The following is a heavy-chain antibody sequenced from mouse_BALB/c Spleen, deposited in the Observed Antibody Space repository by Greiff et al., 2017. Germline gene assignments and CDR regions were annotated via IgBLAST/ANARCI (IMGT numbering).Heavy chain of an antibody. D-gene: IGHD2-10*02. Sequence: EVKLMESGPSLVKPSQTLSLTCSVTGDSITSGYWNWIRKFPGNKLEYMGYISYSGSTYYNPSLKSRISITRDTSKNQYYLQLNSVTTEDTATYYCARGGGYGNYVDYWGQGTTLTVS. CDR2: ISYSGST. J-gene: IGHJ2*01. CDR3: ARGGGYGNYVDY. CDR1: GDSITSGY. V-gene: IGHV3-8*02.